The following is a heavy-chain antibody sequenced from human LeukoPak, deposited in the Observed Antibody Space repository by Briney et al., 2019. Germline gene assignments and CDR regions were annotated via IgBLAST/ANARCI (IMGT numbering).Heavy chain of an antibody. Sequence: PSETLSLTCAVYGGSFSGYYWSWIRQPPGKGLEWIGEINHSGSTNYNPSLKSRVTISVDTSKNQFYLKLSSVTAADTAVYYCARSSYRDIVVVPAARRWFDPWGQGTLVTVSS. CDR1: GGSFSGYY. J-gene: IGHJ5*02. CDR3: ARSSYRDIVVVPAARRWFDP. CDR2: INHSGST. D-gene: IGHD2-2*01. V-gene: IGHV4-34*01.